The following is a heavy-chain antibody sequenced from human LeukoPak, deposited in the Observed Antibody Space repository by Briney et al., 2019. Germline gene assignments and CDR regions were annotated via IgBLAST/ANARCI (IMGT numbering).Heavy chain of an antibody. CDR1: GYTFTSYD. V-gene: IGHV1-8*01. Sequence: ASVKVSCKASGYTFTSYDINWVRQATGQGLEWMGWMNPNSGNTGYAQKFQGRVTMTRTTSISTAYMELSSLRSEDTAVYYCARGGRGIMIFGVVIIPPHLKYYLDYWGQGTLVTVSS. D-gene: IGHD3-3*01. J-gene: IGHJ4*02. CDR2: MNPNSGNT. CDR3: ARGGRGIMIFGVVIIPPHLKYYLDY.